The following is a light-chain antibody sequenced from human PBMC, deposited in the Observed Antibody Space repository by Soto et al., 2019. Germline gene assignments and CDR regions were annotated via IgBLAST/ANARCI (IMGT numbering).Light chain of an antibody. CDR1: SSNIGAGYD. Sequence: QSVLTQPPSVSGAPGQRVTISCTGSSSNIGAGYDVHWYQQLPGTAPKLLIYGNSNRPSGVPDRFSGYKSVTSASLAITGLQAEDEADYYCQSYDSSLSALFGGGTKLTVL. CDR3: QSYDSSLSAL. V-gene: IGLV1-40*01. CDR2: GNS. J-gene: IGLJ3*02.